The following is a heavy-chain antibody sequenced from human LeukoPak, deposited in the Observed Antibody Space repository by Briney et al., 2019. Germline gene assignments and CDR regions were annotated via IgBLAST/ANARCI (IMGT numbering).Heavy chain of an antibody. Sequence: ASVKVSCKSSGYTFTSYDINWVRQATGQGLETMGWMKPNSGNTGYAQKLQGRVTMTRNTSISTGYMELSSLRSEDTAVYYCARVREYSGYGPDYWGQGTLVTVSS. CDR3: ARVREYSGYGPDY. CDR2: MKPNSGNT. V-gene: IGHV1-8*01. CDR1: GYTFTSYD. J-gene: IGHJ4*02. D-gene: IGHD5-12*01.